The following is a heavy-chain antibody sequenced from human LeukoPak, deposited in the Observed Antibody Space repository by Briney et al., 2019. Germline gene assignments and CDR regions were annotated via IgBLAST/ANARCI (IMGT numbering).Heavy chain of an antibody. D-gene: IGHD4-23*01. V-gene: IGHV4-39*07. CDR3: ARDYGGNPDY. CDR2: IYYSGSS. CDR1: GGSISSSSYY. J-gene: IGHJ4*02. Sequence: SETLSLTCTVSGGSISSSSYYWGWIRQPPGKGLEWIGSIYYSGSSYYNPSLKSRDTISVDTSKNQFSLKLSSVTAADTAVYYCARDYGGNPDYWGQGTLVTVSS.